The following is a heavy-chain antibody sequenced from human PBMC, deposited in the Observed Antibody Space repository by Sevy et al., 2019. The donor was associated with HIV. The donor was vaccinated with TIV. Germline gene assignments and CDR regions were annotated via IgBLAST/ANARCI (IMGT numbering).Heavy chain of an antibody. Sequence: SESLSLTCTVSGGSISSGGYYWVWLRQHPGKGLEWIGYNYYSGSTYYNPSLKSRVTISVDTSKNQFSLKLSSVTAADTAVYYCARDKVAAAGFHYDGMDVWGQGTMVTVSS. CDR2: NYYSGST. V-gene: IGHV4-31*03. CDR1: GGSISSGGYY. J-gene: IGHJ6*02. D-gene: IGHD6-13*01. CDR3: ARDKVAAAGFHYDGMDV.